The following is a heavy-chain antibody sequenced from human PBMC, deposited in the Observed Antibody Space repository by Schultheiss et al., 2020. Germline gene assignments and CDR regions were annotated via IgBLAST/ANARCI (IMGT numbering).Heavy chain of an antibody. CDR3: AAVLYTSSQIDY. D-gene: IGHD6-13*01. J-gene: IGHJ4*02. V-gene: IGHV3-74*01. Sequence: GESLKISCAASGFTFSSYGMHWVRQAPGKGLVWVSRIKSDGSSTSYADSVKGRFTISRDNAKNTLYLQMNSLRAEDTAVYYCAAVLYTSSQIDYWGQGTLVTVSS. CDR1: GFTFSSYG. CDR2: IKSDGSST.